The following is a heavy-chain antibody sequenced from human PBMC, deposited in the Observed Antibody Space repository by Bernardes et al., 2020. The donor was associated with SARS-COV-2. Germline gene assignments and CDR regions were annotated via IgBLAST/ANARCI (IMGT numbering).Heavy chain of an antibody. D-gene: IGHD3-10*01. Sequence: SLRLSFAASGFTFSTYWMHWVRQVPGKGLVWVARINEHGSYRDYADSVEGRFTISRDNAKNTLYLQMNSLRAEDTAVYYCGRDLSGMADYWGPGTLVTVSS. V-gene: IGHV3-74*01. CDR1: GFTFSTYW. CDR2: INEHGSYR. J-gene: IGHJ4*02. CDR3: GRDLSGMADY.